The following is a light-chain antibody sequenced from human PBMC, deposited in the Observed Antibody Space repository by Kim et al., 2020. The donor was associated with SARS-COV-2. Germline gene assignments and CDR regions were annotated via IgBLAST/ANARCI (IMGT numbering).Light chain of an antibody. Sequence: VSPGPTAIITCSGDKLGDKYPCWYQQKPGQSPVLVIYQDTKRPSGIPERFSGSNSGNTATLTISGTEAMDEADYYCQAWDSSSYVFGTGTKVTVL. CDR2: QDT. CDR3: QAWDSSSYV. V-gene: IGLV3-1*01. CDR1: KLGDKY. J-gene: IGLJ1*01.